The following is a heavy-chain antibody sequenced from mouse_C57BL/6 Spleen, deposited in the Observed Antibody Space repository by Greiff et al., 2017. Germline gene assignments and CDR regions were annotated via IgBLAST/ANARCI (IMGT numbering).Heavy chain of an antibody. CDR3: ATKGDYGSSFLDY. Sequence: QVQLQQSGPELVKPGASVKISCKASGYAFSSSWMNWVKQRPGKGLEWIGRIYPGDGDTNYNGKFKGKATLTADKSSSTAYMQLSSLTSEDSAVYFCATKGDYGSSFLDYWGQGTTLTVSS. CDR2: IYPGDGDT. J-gene: IGHJ2*01. V-gene: IGHV1-82*01. D-gene: IGHD1-1*01. CDR1: GYAFSSSW.